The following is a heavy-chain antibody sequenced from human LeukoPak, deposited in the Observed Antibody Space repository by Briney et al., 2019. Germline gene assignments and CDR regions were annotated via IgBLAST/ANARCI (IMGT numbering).Heavy chain of an antibody. CDR3: ARVGSGRIATAGTPY. J-gene: IGHJ4*02. V-gene: IGHV3-23*01. D-gene: IGHD6-13*01. Sequence: PGGSLRLSCVASVFTFSNYAMTWVRQAPGEGLEWVSHIRSTGGDTNYAGSVEGRFTISRDNYKDTLYLQMNSIRDDDSDVYFCARVGSGRIATAGTPYWGQGTLVTVSS. CDR2: IRSTGGDT. CDR1: VFTFSNYA.